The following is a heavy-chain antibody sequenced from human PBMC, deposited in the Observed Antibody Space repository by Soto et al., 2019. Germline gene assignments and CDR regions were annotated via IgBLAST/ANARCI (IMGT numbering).Heavy chain of an antibody. J-gene: IGHJ4*02. V-gene: IGHV4-34*01. D-gene: IGHD3-22*01. CDR1: GGSFSGYY. CDR3: ARGSPITMIVVVTQPLDY. CDR2: INHSGST. Sequence: SETLSLTCAVYGGSFSGYYWSWIRQPPGKGLEWIGEINHSGSTNYNPSLKSRVTISVDTSKNHFSLKLSSVTAADTALYYCARGSPITMIVVVTQPLDYWGQGTQVTVSS.